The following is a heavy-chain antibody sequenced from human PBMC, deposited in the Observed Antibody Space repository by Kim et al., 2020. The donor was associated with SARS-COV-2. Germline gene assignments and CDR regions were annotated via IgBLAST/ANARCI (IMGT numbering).Heavy chain of an antibody. Sequence: GGSLRLSCAASGFTFDDYAMHWVRQAPGKGLEWVSGISWNSGSIGYADSVKGRFTISRDNAKNSLYLQMNSPRAEDAALYYCARLPKYYDSSGYPYYFDYWGQGTLVTVSS. CDR3: ARLPKYYDSSGYPYYFDY. CDR2: ISWNSGSI. J-gene: IGHJ4*02. V-gene: IGHV3-9*01. D-gene: IGHD3-22*01. CDR1: GFTFDDYA.